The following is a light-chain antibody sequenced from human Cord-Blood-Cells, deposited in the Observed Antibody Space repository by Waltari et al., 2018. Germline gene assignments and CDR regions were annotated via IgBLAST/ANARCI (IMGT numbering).Light chain of an antibody. J-gene: IGKJ1*01. CDR2: DAS. CDR3: QQRSNWPPWT. CDR1: QSVSSY. Sequence: EIVLTQSPATLSLSPGERATLSCRASQSVSSYLAWYQQKPGQAPRLLIYDASNRATSIPARFSGSGSGTDCTLTISSLEPEDFAVYYCQQRSNWPPWTFGQGTKVEIK. V-gene: IGKV3-11*01.